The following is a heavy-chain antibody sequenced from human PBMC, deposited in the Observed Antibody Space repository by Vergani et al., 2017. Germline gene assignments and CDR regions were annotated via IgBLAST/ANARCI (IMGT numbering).Heavy chain of an antibody. V-gene: IGHV3-23*01. D-gene: IGHD5-24*01. CDR3: AKSGWLQHFGAHYFDS. Sequence: EVQLLESGGRLVQPGGSLRLSCFASGFAFSRYAMSWVRQAPGKGLEWVSGLTASGSGISYADSVRGRFTISRDNSKNTLFLQMDSLRAEDTAVYYCAKSGWLQHFGAHYFDSWGQGILVTVSS. CDR1: GFAFSRYA. J-gene: IGHJ4*02. CDR2: LTASGSGI.